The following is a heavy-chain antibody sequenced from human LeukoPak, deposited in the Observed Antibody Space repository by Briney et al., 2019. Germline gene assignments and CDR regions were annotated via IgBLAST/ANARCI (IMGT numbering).Heavy chain of an antibody. V-gene: IGHV3-66*01. CDR1: GFTFSSYS. Sequence: GGSLRLSCAASGFTFSSYSMNWVRQAPGKGLEWVSVIYSGGSTYYADSVKGRFTISRDNSKNSLYLQMNSLRAEDTAVYYCARVDYDSGGSFDYWGQGTLVTVSS. CDR3: ARVDYDSGGSFDY. J-gene: IGHJ4*02. CDR2: IYSGGST. D-gene: IGHD3-22*01.